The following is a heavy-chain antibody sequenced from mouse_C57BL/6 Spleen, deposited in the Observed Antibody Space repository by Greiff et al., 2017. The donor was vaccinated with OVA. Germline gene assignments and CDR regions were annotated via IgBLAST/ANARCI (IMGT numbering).Heavy chain of an antibody. CDR3: AREWSNPYYYAMDY. CDR1: GYTFTSYW. V-gene: IGHV1-72*01. CDR2: IDPNSGGT. J-gene: IGHJ4*01. D-gene: IGHD2-5*01. Sequence: QVQLQQSGAELVKPGASVKLSCKASGYTFTSYWMHWVKQRPGRGLEWIGRIDPNSGGTKYNEKFKSKATLTVDKPSSTAYMQLSSLTSEDSAVYYCAREWSNPYYYAMDYWGQGTSVTVSS.